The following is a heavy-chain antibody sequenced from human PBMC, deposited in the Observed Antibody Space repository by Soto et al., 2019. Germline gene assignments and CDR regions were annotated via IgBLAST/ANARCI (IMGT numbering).Heavy chain of an antibody. CDR2: ISDSVTKT. V-gene: IGHV3-23*01. CDR3: AKDGIRKDDY. J-gene: IGHJ4*02. Sequence: GGSLRLSCSASGFSITDYAMSWVRQSPGKGLEWVSSISDSVTKTCYGDSVKGRFAISRDTPKNTVYMQMKNLRAEDTALYFCAKDGIRKDDYWGQETVVPVPS. CDR1: GFSITDYA.